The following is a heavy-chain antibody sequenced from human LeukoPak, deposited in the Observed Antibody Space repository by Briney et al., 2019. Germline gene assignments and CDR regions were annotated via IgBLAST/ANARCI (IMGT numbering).Heavy chain of an antibody. CDR2: IYYSGST. CDR1: GGSISSTTYY. Sequence: KTSQTLSLTCTVSGGSISSTTYYWGWILQPPGKGLEWIGNIYYSGSTNYNPSLKSRVTISVDTSKNQFSLKLSSVTAADTAVYYCARTTKYQFKWAGFDPWGQGTLVTVSS. V-gene: IGHV4-39*07. J-gene: IGHJ5*02. D-gene: IGHD2-2*01. CDR3: ARTTKYQFKWAGFDP.